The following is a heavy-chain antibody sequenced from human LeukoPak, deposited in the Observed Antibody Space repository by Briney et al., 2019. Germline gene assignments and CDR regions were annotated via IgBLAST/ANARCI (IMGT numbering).Heavy chain of an antibody. CDR2: IYYSGST. V-gene: IGHV4-59*01. Sequence: SETLSLTCTVSGGSISSYYWRWIRQPPGKGLEWIGYIYYSGSTNYNPSLKSRVTISVDTSKNQFSLKLSSVTAADTAVYYCARETYYYGSGSYPANYFDYWGQGTLVTVSS. CDR1: GGSISSYY. CDR3: ARETYYYGSGSYPANYFDY. J-gene: IGHJ4*02. D-gene: IGHD3-10*01.